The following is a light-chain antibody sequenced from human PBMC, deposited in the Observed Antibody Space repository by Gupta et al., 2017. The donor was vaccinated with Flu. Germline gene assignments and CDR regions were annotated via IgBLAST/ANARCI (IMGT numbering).Light chain of an antibody. CDR3: QQSDNTLRT. CDR1: QSISSY. CDR2: GAS. Sequence: PSSLSASVGDRVTITCRASQSISSYLNWYQQKAGKAPKLLIYGASNLQSGVPSRFSGSGSGTDFTLTINRLQPEDFATYYCQQSDNTLRTFGQGSKVEIK. J-gene: IGKJ1*01. V-gene: IGKV1-39*01.